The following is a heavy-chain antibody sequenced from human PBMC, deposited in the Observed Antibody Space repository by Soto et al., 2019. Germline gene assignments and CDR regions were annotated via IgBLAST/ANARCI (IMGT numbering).Heavy chain of an antibody. V-gene: IGHV3-30*04. Sequence: QVQLVESGGGVVQPGRSLRLSCAASGFTFSTYIMHWVRQAPGKGLEWVAIIFPHGRDKDYADSVKGRVTISRDNSNNRLYLQMDSLRPEDTEVYYCARDDEHGSKCDLAYWGQGALVTVSS. CDR1: GFTFSTYI. J-gene: IGHJ4*02. CDR3: ARDDEHGSKCDLAY. CDR2: IFPHGRDK. D-gene: IGHD1-26*01.